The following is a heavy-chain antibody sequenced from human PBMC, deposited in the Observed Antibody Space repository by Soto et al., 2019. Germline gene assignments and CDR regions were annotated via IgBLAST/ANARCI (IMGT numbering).Heavy chain of an antibody. Sequence: PLDSRSLTSTVSGGYINSSDSNWSWIRQPPGKGLEWIGRIYTSGSTNYNPSLKSRVTMSVDTSKTQFSLKLSSVTAADTAVYYCARELYGSGSSSFDYWGQGTLVNVSS. CDR1: GGYINSSDSN. CDR3: ARELYGSGSSSFDY. V-gene: IGHV4-39*07. J-gene: IGHJ4*02. CDR2: IYTSGST. D-gene: IGHD3-10*01.